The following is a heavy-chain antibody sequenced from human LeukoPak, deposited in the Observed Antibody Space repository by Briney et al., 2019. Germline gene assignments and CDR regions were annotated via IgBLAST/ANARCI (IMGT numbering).Heavy chain of an antibody. CDR2: IRNDESNK. V-gene: IGHV3-30*02. CDR1: GFTFSSYG. J-gene: IGHJ4*02. D-gene: IGHD4-17*01. Sequence: GGSLRLSCAASGFTFSSYGMHWVRQAPGKGLEWVAFIRNDESNKYYANSVKGRFTISRDSSKNTLHLQMNSLRVDDTAVYYCAKDRDMTTVTGPDHWGQGTLLTVSS. CDR3: AKDRDMTTVTGPDH.